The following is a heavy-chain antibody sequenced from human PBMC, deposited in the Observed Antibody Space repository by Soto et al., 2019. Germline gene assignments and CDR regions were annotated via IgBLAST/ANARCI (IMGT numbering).Heavy chain of an antibody. V-gene: IGHV1-69*01. Sequence: QVQLEQSGAEVKRPGSSVKVSCRASGGTFTSYSINWVRRAPGQGREWRGAVIPRFGTTTYAQRFEGRVNVTADASTSTVFMEMSGLRSEYTAVYFCARARIVAVSGRTGGYYYYAMDLWGQGTAVIVSS. CDR3: ARARIVAVSGRTGGYYYYAMDL. CDR2: VIPRFGTT. CDR1: GGTFTSYS. D-gene: IGHD2-2*01. J-gene: IGHJ6*02.